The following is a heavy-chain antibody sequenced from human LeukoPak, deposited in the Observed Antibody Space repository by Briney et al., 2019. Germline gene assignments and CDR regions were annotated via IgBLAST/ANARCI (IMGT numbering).Heavy chain of an antibody. J-gene: IGHJ4*02. CDR2: ISAYNGNT. D-gene: IGHD3-9*01. Sequence: ASVKVSXKASGYTFTSYGISWMRQAPGQGLEWMGWISAYNGNTNYAQKLQGRVTMTTDTSTSIAYMELRSLRSDDTAVYYCARPIRDILTGYYVGYFDYWGQGTLVTVSS. CDR1: GYTFTSYG. CDR3: ARPIRDILTGYYVGYFDY. V-gene: IGHV1-18*01.